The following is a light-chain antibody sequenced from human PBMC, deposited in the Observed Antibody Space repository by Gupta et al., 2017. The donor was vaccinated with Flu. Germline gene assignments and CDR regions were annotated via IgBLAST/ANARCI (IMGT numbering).Light chain of an antibody. CDR3: QQYNSYPYT. CDR1: QSISRY. Sequence: DIQMTQSPSTLSASVGDGVTITCRASQSISRYLAWYQQKPGRAPNLLIYKASSLEGGVPSRFSGSGSGTEFTLTISSLQPDDFATYYCQQYNSYPYTFGQGTKLEIK. V-gene: IGKV1-5*03. J-gene: IGKJ2*01. CDR2: KAS.